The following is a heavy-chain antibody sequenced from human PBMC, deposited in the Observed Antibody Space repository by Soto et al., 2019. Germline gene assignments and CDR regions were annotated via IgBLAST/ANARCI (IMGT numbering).Heavy chain of an antibody. CDR1: GFTFSGFA. D-gene: IGHD5-12*01. V-gene: IGHV3-23*01. Sequence: EVQLLESGGGLVQPGGSLRLSCAASGFTFSGFAMNWVRQPPRKGLEWVSSVDYTGSYTFYAASVKGRFTISRDNSKNMVYLELNSLRAEETAVYYCAKRSGGFSEFDYWGQGTLVIVSS. J-gene: IGHJ4*02. CDR2: VDYTGSYT. CDR3: AKRSGGFSEFDY.